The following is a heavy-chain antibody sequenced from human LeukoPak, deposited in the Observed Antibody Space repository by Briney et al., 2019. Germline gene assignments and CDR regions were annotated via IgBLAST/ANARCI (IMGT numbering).Heavy chain of an antibody. CDR1: GGTFSSYA. Sequence: SVKVSCKASGGTFSSYAISWVRQAPGQGLEWMGGITPIFGTANYAQKFQGRVTITADESTSTAYMELSSLRSEDTAVYYCATRDGYTFSFDYWGQGTLVTVSS. CDR3: ATRDGYTFSFDY. CDR2: ITPIFGTA. J-gene: IGHJ4*02. D-gene: IGHD5-24*01. V-gene: IGHV1-69*13.